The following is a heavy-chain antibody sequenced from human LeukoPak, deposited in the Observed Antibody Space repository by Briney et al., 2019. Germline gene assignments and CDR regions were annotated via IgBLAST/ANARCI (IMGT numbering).Heavy chain of an antibody. J-gene: IGHJ5*02. D-gene: IGHD3-22*01. Sequence: SETLSLTCTVSGGSLSSSSYYWGWIRQPPGTGLEWLGSIYYSGSTLYNPSLKSRVTISVDTSKNQFSLKLSSVTAADTAVYYCARTGRGPYDSSGYSYNWFDPWGQGTLVTVSS. CDR2: IYYSGST. CDR1: GGSLSSSSYY. CDR3: ARTGRGPYDSSGYSYNWFDP. V-gene: IGHV4-39*07.